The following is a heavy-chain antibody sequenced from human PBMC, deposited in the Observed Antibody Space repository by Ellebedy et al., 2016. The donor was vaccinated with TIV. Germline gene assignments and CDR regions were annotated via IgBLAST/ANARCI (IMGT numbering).Heavy chain of an antibody. D-gene: IGHD3-22*01. CDR2: IYYSGST. V-gene: IGHV4-59*01. J-gene: IGHJ2*01. Sequence: SETLSLXXTVSGGSISSYYWSWIRQPPGKGLEWIGYIYYSGSTNYNPSLKSRVTISVDTSKNQFSLKLSSVTAADTAVYYCARFSGYHHGYFDLWGRGTLVTVSS. CDR1: GGSISSYY. CDR3: ARFSGYHHGYFDL.